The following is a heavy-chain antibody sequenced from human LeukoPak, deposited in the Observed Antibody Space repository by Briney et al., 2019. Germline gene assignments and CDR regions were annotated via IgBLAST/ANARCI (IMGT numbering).Heavy chain of an antibody. V-gene: IGHV3-30*02. D-gene: IGHD6-13*01. Sequence: GGSLRLSCAASGFTFSSYGMHWVRQAPGKGLEWVTFIRYDGSDKYYADSVKGRFTISRDNSKNTLYLQMNSLRAEDTAVYYCAKDRQGIAAAGEDYWGQGTLVTVSS. CDR1: GFTFSSYG. CDR3: AKDRQGIAAAGEDY. CDR2: IRYDGSDK. J-gene: IGHJ4*02.